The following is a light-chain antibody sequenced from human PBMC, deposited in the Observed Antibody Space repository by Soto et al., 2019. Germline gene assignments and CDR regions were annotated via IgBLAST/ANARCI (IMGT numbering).Light chain of an antibody. Sequence: EIVLTQSPATLSFAPGERATLSCRASQSVSRYLAWYQQKPGQAPRLLIYDASNRATGIPARFSGSGSGTDFTLTISSLEPEDFSVYYCQQRSNWPYTCGQGTKLDIK. V-gene: IGKV3-11*01. J-gene: IGKJ2*01. CDR1: QSVSRY. CDR3: QQRSNWPYT. CDR2: DAS.